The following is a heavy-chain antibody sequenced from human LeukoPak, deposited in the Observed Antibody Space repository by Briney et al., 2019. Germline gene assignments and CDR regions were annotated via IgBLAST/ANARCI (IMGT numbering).Heavy chain of an antibody. Sequence: GASVKVSCKASGGTFSSYAISWVRQAPGQGIEWMGWIIPIFGTANYAQKFQGRVTITAVESTSTAYMELSSLRSEDTAVYYCARETGYNWNDEGYFDYWGQGTLVTVSS. CDR1: GGTFSSYA. D-gene: IGHD1-1*01. V-gene: IGHV1-69*01. J-gene: IGHJ4*02. CDR2: IIPIFGTA. CDR3: ARETGYNWNDEGYFDY.